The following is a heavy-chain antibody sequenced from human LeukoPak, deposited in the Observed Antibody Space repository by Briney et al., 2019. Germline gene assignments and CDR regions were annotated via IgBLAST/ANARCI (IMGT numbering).Heavy chain of an antibody. CDR1: GYTFTSYD. J-gene: IGHJ3*02. CDR3: ARDSCSSTSCYRPDAFDI. D-gene: IGHD2-2*01. V-gene: IGHV1-8*01. Sequence: GASVKVSCKASGYTFTSYDINWVRQATGQGLEWMGWMNPNSGNTGYAQKFQGRVTMTRNTSISTAYMELSSLRSEDTAVYYCARDSCSSTSCYRPDAFDIWGQGTMVTVSS. CDR2: MNPNSGNT.